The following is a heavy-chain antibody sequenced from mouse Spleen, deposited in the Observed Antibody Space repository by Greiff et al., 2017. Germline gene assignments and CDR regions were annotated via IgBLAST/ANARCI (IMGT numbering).Heavy chain of an antibody. CDR3: AREQLGLNGY. D-gene: IGHD3-1*01. J-gene: IGHJ2*01. Sequence: VQLQQPGAELVKPGASVKLSCKASGYTFTSYWMQWVKQRPGQGLEWIGEIDPSDSYTNYNQKFKGKATLTVDTSSSTAYMQLSSLTSEDSAVYYCAREQLGLNGYWGQGTTLTVSS. V-gene: IGHV1-50*01. CDR2: IDPSDSYT. CDR1: GYTFTSYW.